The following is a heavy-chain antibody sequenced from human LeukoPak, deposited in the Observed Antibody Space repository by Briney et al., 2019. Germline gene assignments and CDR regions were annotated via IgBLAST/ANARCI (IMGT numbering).Heavy chain of an antibody. Sequence: SETLSLTCTVSGGSISSYYWSWIRQPPGKGLEWIGYIYYSGSTNYNPSLKSRVTISVDTSKNQFSLKLSSVTAADTAVYYCARAAPDEWELPYYYGMDVWGQGTTVTVPS. D-gene: IGHD1-26*01. V-gene: IGHV4-59*01. CDR2: IYYSGST. CDR1: GGSISSYY. CDR3: ARAAPDEWELPYYYGMDV. J-gene: IGHJ6*02.